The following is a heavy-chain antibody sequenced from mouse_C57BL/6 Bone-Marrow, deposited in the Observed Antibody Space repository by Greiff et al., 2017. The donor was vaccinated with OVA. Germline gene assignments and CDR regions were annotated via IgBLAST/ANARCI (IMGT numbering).Heavy chain of an antibody. D-gene: IGHD4-1*01. J-gene: IGHJ2*01. Sequence: EVHLVESGGGLVQPGGSLSLSCAASGFTFTDYYMSWVRQPPGKALEWLGFIRNKANGYTTEYSASVKGRFTISRDNSQSILYLQMNALRAEDSATYYCARYMTGSFDYWGQGTTLTVSS. V-gene: IGHV7-3*01. CDR2: IRNKANGYTT. CDR3: ARYMTGSFDY. CDR1: GFTFTDYY.